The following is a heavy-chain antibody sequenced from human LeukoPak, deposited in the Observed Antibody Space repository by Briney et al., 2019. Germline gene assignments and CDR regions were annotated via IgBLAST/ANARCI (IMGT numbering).Heavy chain of an antibody. CDR2: ISSSSSYI. Sequence: MSGGSLRLSCAASGFTFSTYDMNWVRQAPGKGLEWVSPISSSSSYIYYADSVKGRFTISRDNAKNSLYLQMNSLRAEDTAVYYCARDWGYCSSTSCPLDYWGQGTLVTVSS. CDR1: GFTFSTYD. CDR3: ARDWGYCSSTSCPLDY. V-gene: IGHV3-21*04. D-gene: IGHD2-2*01. J-gene: IGHJ4*02.